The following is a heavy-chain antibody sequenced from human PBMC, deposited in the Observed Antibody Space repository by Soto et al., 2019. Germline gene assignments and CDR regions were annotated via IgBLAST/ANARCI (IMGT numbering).Heavy chain of an antibody. J-gene: IGHJ6*02. CDR3: ARERGASPYYYYYGMDV. Sequence: PSETLSLTCTVSGGSISSGSYYWNWIRQPPGRGLEWIGYIYYSGSTNYNPSLKSRVTIAVDTSKSQLSLKLSSVTAADTAVYYCARERGASPYYYYYGMDVWGQGATVTVSS. V-gene: IGHV4-61*01. CDR2: IYYSGST. CDR1: GGSISSGSYY.